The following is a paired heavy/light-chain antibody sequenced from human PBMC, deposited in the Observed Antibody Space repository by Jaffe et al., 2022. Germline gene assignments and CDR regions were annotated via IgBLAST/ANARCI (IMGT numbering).Heavy chain of an antibody. CDR2: ISSNGGST. Sequence: EVQLVESGGGLVQPGGSLRLSCAASGFTFSSYAMHWVRQAPGKGLEYVSAISSNGGSTYYANSVKGRFTISRDNSKNTLYLQMGSLRAEDMAVYYCARLQRYFDWIHHGYFDLWGRGTLVTVSS. CDR3: ARLQRYFDWIHHGYFDL. D-gene: IGHD3-9*01. J-gene: IGHJ2*01. CDR1: GFTFSSYA. V-gene: IGHV3-64*01.
Light chain of an antibody. V-gene: IGLV2-14*03. CDR1: SSDVGGYNY. CDR3: SSYTSSSTSPYV. Sequence: QSALTQPASVSGSPGQSITISCTGTSSDVGGYNYVSWYQQHPGKAPKLMIYDVSNRPSGVSNRFSGSKSGNTASLTISGLQAEDEADYYCSSYTSSSTSPYVFGTGTKVTVL. CDR2: DVS. J-gene: IGLJ1*01.